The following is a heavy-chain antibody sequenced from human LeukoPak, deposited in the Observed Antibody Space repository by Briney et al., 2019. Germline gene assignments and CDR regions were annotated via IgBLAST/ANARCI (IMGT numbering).Heavy chain of an antibody. J-gene: IGHJ4*02. V-gene: IGHV4-4*07. CDR1: GGSISSYY. CDR2: IYTSGST. D-gene: IGHD6-19*01. CDR3: ARAKNRHTVASFDY. Sequence: SETLSLTCTVSGGSISSYYWSWIRQPAGKGLEWIGRIYTSGSTNYNPSLKSRVTMSVDTSKNQFSLKLSSVTAADTAVYYCARAKNRHTVASFDYWGQGTLVTVSS.